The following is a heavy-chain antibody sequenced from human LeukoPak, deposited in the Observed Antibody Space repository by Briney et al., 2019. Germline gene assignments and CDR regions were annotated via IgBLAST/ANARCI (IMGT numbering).Heavy chain of an antibody. CDR1: GFTFSSYA. CDR2: ISGSGGST. J-gene: IGHJ4*02. V-gene: IGHV3-23*01. Sequence: GGSLRLSCAASGFTFSSYAMSWVRQAPGKGLEWVSAISGSGGSTYYADSVKGRFTISRDNSKNTLYLQMNSLTAEDTAVYYCAKDMAVDYVWGSYRGAFDYWGQGTLVTVSS. CDR3: AKDMAVDYVWGSYRGAFDY. D-gene: IGHD3-16*02.